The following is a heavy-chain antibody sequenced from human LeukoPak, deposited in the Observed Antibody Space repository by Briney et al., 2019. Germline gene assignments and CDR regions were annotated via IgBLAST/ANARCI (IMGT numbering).Heavy chain of an antibody. V-gene: IGHV5-51*01. CDR2: IYPGDSDT. CDR1: GYSFTSYW. Sequence: GESLKISCKGSGYSFTSYWIGWVRQMPGKGLEWMGIIYPGDSDTRYSPSFQGQVTISADTSITTAYLQWSGLKASDTAMYFCARGRVRATVSPRSFDIWGQGTVVTVSS. J-gene: IGHJ3*02. D-gene: IGHD4-11*01. CDR3: ARGRVRATVSPRSFDI.